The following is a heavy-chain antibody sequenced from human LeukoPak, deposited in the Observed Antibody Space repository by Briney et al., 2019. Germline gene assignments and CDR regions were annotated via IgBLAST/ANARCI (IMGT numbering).Heavy chain of an antibody. D-gene: IGHD3-10*01. J-gene: IGHJ6*03. CDR2: INHSGST. CDR3: ARAFGDYYYYYMDV. CDR1: GGSFSGYY. Sequence: SETLSLTCAVYGGSFSGYYWSWIRQPPGKGLEWIGEINHSGSTNYNPSLKSRVTISVDTSKNQFSLKLSSVTAADTAVYYCARAFGDYYYYYMDVWGKGTTVTISS. V-gene: IGHV4-34*01.